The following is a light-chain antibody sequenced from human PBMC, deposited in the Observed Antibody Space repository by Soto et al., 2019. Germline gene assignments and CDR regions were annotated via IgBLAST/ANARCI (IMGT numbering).Light chain of an antibody. CDR3: QHYTLYPAS. V-gene: IGKV1-5*01. CDR2: DSS. Sequence: DIHMTQSPSTLSASVGDRVTISCRARQNIFTYLACYQQKPGKAPKLLIFDSSTLQSGVPPRFSGSGSGTEFSINISRLQPDDFATYYCQHYTLYPASVGPGTKVDSK. J-gene: IGKJ3*01. CDR1: QNIFTY.